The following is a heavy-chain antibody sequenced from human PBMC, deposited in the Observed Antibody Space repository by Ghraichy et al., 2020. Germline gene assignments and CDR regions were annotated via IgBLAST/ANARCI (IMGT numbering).Heavy chain of an antibody. D-gene: IGHD2-15*01. V-gene: IGHV6-1*01. J-gene: IGHJ3*01. CDR3: AREPGTPFDV. Sequence: QTLSLTCAISGDSVSSNSATWNWIRQSPSRGLEWLGRAYYRSRWKYDYAVSMKSRISINPDTSKNQFSLQVNSVTPEDTAMYYCAREPGTPFDVWGQGTMVTVSS. CDR1: GDSVSSNSAT. CDR2: AYYRSRWKY.